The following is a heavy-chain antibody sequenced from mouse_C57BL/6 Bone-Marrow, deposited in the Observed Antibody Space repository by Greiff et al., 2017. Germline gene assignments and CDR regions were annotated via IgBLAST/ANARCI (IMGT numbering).Heavy chain of an antibody. D-gene: IGHD2-12*01. Sequence: QVQLQQPGAELVRPGSSVKLSCKASGYTFTSYWMHWVKQRPGQGLEWIGNIYPADSETHYNQKFKDKATLTADKSSSTAYVQLSSLTSEDSAVYYSARWTDVYTYAMDYWGQGTSVTFSS. CDR3: ARWTDVYTYAMDY. CDR1: GYTFTSYW. J-gene: IGHJ4*01. V-gene: IGHV1-61*01. CDR2: IYPADSET.